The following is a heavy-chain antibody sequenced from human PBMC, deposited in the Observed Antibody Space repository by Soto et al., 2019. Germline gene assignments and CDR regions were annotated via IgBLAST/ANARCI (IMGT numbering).Heavy chain of an antibody. CDR2: ISGSGGST. D-gene: IGHD2-8*01. V-gene: IGHV3-23*01. Sequence: GGSLRLSCAASGFTFSSYAMSWVRQAPGKGLEWVSAISGSGGSTYYADSVKGRFTISRDNSKNTLYLQMNSLRAEDTAVYYCANKGYAGPSNNWFDPWGQGTLVTVSS. CDR3: ANKGYAGPSNNWFDP. J-gene: IGHJ5*02. CDR1: GFTFSSYA.